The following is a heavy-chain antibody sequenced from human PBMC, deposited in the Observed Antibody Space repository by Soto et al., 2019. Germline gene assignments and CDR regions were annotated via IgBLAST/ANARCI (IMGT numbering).Heavy chain of an antibody. CDR3: AREYSSSWYRPHFDY. CDR2: ISYDGSNK. CDR1: GFTFSSYA. Sequence: ALRLSCAASGFTFSSYAMHWGRQAPGKGLEWVAVISYDGSNKYYADSVKGRFTISRDNSKNTLYLQMNSLRAEDTAVYYCAREYSSSWYRPHFDYWGQGTLVTVSS. D-gene: IGHD6-13*01. V-gene: IGHV3-30-3*01. J-gene: IGHJ4*02.